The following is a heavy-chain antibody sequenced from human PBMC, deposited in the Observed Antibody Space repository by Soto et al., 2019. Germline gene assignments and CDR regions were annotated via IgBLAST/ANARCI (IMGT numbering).Heavy chain of an antibody. CDR2: VYHSGTT. CDR1: DASIGTNNW. D-gene: IGHD5-12*01. V-gene: IGHV4-4*02. CDR3: AVPGRGDFDY. J-gene: IGHJ4*02. Sequence: KPSETLSLTCAVSDASIGTNNWWSWVRQPPGKGLEWIGEVYHSGTTNCNPSLKSRVTISIDKSKNQFSLTLTSMTAADTALYYCAVPGRGDFDYWSQGTLVTVSS.